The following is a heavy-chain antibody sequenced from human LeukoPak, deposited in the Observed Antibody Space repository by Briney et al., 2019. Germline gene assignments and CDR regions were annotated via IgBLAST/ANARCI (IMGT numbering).Heavy chain of an antibody. D-gene: IGHD2-2*01. CDR1: GFTFSTYS. V-gene: IGHV3-48*04. CDR2: TSSSSTTI. Sequence: GGSLRLSCAASGFTFSTYSFNWVRQAPGKGLEWVSYTSSSSTTIYYADSVKGRFTISRDDAKNSLYLQMNSLRAEDTAVYYCARAYSGGGIVVVPAANWGQGALVTVSS. CDR3: ARAYSGGGIVVVPAAN. J-gene: IGHJ4*02.